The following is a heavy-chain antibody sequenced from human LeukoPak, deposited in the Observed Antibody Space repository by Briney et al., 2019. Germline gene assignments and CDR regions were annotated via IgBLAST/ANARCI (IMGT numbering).Heavy chain of an antibody. Sequence: GGSLRLSCAASGFTVSSNYMSWVRQAPGKGLEWVSVIYSGGSTYYADSVKGRFTISRDNAKNSLYLQMNSLRAEDTAVYYCARVRSGSDDYWGQGTLVTVSS. D-gene: IGHD1-26*01. CDR3: ARVRSGSDDY. CDR2: IYSGGST. J-gene: IGHJ4*02. CDR1: GFTVSSNY. V-gene: IGHV3-66*01.